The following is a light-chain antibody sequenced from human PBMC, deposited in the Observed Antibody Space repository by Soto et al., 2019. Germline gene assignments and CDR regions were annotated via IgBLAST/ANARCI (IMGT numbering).Light chain of an antibody. V-gene: IGKV3-15*01. CDR3: QQYNNRPPDT. Sequence: EIVMTQSPATLSVSPGERATLSCRASQSVNSNLAWYQQKPGQAPRLLIYGASTRVADIPARFSGSGSVTEFSLTISSLQSEDFAVYYCQQYNNRPPDTFGQGTKLASK. CDR1: QSVNSN. CDR2: GAS. J-gene: IGKJ2*01.